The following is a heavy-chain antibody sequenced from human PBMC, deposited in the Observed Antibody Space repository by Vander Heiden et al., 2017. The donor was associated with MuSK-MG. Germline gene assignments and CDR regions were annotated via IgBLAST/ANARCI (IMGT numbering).Heavy chain of an antibody. V-gene: IGHV4-34*01. CDR1: GGSFSGYY. J-gene: IGHJ3*02. D-gene: IGHD3-22*01. CDR2: INHSGST. CDR3: ARVRSSGYYYVVRGRAFDI. Sequence: QVQLQQWGAGLLKPSETLSLTCAVYGGSFSGYYWSWIRQPPGKGLEWIGEINHSGSTNYNPSLKSRVTISVDTSKNQFSLKLSSVTAADTAVYYCARVRSSGYYYVVRGRAFDIWGQGTMVTVSS.